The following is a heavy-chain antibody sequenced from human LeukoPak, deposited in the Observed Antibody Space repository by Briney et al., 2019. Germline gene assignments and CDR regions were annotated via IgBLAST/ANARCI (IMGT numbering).Heavy chain of an antibody. J-gene: IGHJ5*02. CDR1: GGSISSYY. CDR2: IYYSGST. Sequence: SETLSLTCTVSGGSISSYYWSWIRQPPGKGLEWIGYIYYSGSTNYNPSLKSRVTISVDTSKNQFSLKLSSVTAADTAVYYCARGPTIRRGWFDPWGQGTLVIVSS. CDR3: ARGPTIRRGWFDP. D-gene: IGHD1-26*01. V-gene: IGHV4-59*12.